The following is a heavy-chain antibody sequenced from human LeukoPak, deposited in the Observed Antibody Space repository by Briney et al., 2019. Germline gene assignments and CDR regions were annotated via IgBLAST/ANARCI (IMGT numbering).Heavy chain of an antibody. Sequence: PGGSLRLSCAASGFTFSSYSMNWVRQAPGKGLEWVSFISSSSTYIYYTDSVKGRFTVSRDNAKNSLYLQMNSLRAEDTAVYYCARDPTQYLRYGYFDYWGQGTLVTVSS. D-gene: IGHD4-11*01. CDR2: ISSSSTYI. CDR3: ARDPTQYLRYGYFDY. J-gene: IGHJ4*02. CDR1: GFTFSSYS. V-gene: IGHV3-21*01.